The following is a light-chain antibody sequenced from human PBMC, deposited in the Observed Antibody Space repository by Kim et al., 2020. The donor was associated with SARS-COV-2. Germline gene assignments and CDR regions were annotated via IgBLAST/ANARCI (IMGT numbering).Light chain of an antibody. V-gene: IGKV1-5*03. CDR1: QSITYY. CDR2: LAS. Sequence: SASVGDTITITCRASQSITYYLAWYQQNPGRAPNLLIYLASTLESGVPSRFSGSGSGTEFTLTITSLQPDDFATYYCQHYSRFPYTFGQGTKLEI. CDR3: QHYSRFPYT. J-gene: IGKJ2*01.